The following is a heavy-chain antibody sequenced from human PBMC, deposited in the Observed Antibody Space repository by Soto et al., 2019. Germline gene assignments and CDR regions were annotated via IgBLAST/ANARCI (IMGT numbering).Heavy chain of an antibody. Sequence: QVQLQESGPGLVKPSGTLSLTCAVSGDSMTSSDWWRWVRQAPGKGLEWIGDIHYSWDINYDPSLMSRATISVDRYKNQFSLNLSSVTAADTAVYCCVCNGYYSREYWGQGTLVIVSP. CDR3: VCNGYYSREY. CDR1: GDSMTSSDW. D-gene: IGHD3-22*01. J-gene: IGHJ4*02. CDR2: IHYSWDI. V-gene: IGHV4-4*01.